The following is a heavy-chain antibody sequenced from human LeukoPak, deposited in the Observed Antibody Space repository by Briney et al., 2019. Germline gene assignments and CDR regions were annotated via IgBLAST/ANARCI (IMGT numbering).Heavy chain of an antibody. CDR2: IYYSGST. D-gene: IGHD3-10*01. CDR3: ARVEEGFSFDY. CDR1: GGSISSYY. J-gene: IGHJ4*02. V-gene: IGHV4-59*01. Sequence: SETLSLTCTVSGGSISSYYGRWIRQPPGKGLKWIGYIYYSGSTNYNPSLKSRVTISVDTSKNQFSLKLSSVTAADTAVYYCARVEEGFSFDYWGQGTLVTVSS.